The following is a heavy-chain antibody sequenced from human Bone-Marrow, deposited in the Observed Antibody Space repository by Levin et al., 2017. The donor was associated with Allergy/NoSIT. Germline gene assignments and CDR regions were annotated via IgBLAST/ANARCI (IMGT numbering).Heavy chain of an antibody. Sequence: VASVKVSCKASGYTFTGYYMHWVRQAPGQGLEWMGWINPNSGGTNYAQKFQGRVTMTRDTSISTAYMELSRLRSDDTAVYYCARGALYCSGGSCYNYYYYMDVWGKGTTVTVSS. D-gene: IGHD2-15*01. V-gene: IGHV1-2*02. J-gene: IGHJ6*03. CDR3: ARGALYCSGGSCYNYYYYMDV. CDR2: INPNSGGT. CDR1: GYTFTGYY.